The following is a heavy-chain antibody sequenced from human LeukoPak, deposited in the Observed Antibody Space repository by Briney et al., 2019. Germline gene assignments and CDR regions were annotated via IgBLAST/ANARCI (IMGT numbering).Heavy chain of an antibody. V-gene: IGHV3-7*01. J-gene: IGHJ4*02. D-gene: IGHD1-1*01. CDR2: IKEDGSEK. Sequence: PGGSLRLSCAASGFTFSTFWMSGVRQAPGKGLEWVAHIKEDGSEKYYVDSMEGRFSVSRDNAKNSLYLQMDSLRAEDTAVYYCARGGTFVSDYWGQGTLVNVFS. CDR1: GFTFSTFW. CDR3: ARGGTFVSDY.